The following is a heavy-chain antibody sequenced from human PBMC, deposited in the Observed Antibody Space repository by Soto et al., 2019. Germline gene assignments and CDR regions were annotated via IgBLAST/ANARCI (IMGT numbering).Heavy chain of an antibody. D-gene: IGHD6-19*01. CDR3: TKGSSGWYSGY. CDR1: GFTFSSYA. CDR2: ISGSGGST. V-gene: IGHV3-23*01. Sequence: EAQLLESGGGLVQYGGSLRLSCVASGFTFSSYAMNCVRQAPGKGLEWVSSISGSGGSTYNADSVKGRFTISRDNSKNTLYLQMNSLRAEDTAVYYCTKGSSGWYSGYWGQGTLVTVSS. J-gene: IGHJ4*02.